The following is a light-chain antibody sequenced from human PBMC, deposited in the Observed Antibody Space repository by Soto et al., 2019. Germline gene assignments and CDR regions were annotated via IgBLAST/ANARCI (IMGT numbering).Light chain of an antibody. J-gene: IGKJ1*01. Sequence: IQLTQSPSSLSASVGDRVTITCRASQGISTLLAWYQQKPGKAPKVLIYEASLLQSGVPSRFSGSGSGTEFTLTISSLQPDDFATYYCQQYNSYSPWTSGQRTKV. CDR3: QQYNSYSPWT. CDR1: QGISTL. CDR2: EAS. V-gene: IGKV1-9*01.